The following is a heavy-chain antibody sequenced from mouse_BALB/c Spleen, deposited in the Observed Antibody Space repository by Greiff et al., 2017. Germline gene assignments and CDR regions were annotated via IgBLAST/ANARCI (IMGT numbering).Heavy chain of an antibody. CDR1: GYTFTSSW. V-gene: IGHV1S130*01. Sequence: VQLQQSGSVLVRPGASVKLSCKASGYTFTSSWMHWAKQRPGQGLEWIGEIHPNSGNTNYNEKFKGKATLTVDTSSSTAYVDLSSLTSEDSAVYYCARASTMITTGFDYWGQGTTLTVSS. D-gene: IGHD2-4*01. CDR2: IHPNSGNT. J-gene: IGHJ2*01. CDR3: ARASTMITTGFDY.